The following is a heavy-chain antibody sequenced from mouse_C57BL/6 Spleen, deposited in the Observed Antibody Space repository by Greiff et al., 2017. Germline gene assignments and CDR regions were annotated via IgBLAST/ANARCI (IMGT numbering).Heavy chain of an antibody. V-gene: IGHV14-2*01. CDR2: IDPEDGET. CDR1: GFNIKDYY. D-gene: IGHD1-1*01. Sequence: EVKVVESGAELVKPGASVKLSCTASGFNIKDYYMHWVKQRTEKGLEWIGRIDPEDGETKYAPKFQGKATITADKSTNTAYLQHSSLASEDTAVYYCARYYYGRAWFAYWGQGTLVTVSA. J-gene: IGHJ3*01. CDR3: ARYYYGRAWFAY.